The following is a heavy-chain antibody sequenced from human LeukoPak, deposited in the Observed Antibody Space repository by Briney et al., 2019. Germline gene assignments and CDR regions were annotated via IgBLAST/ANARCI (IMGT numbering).Heavy chain of an antibody. J-gene: IGHJ4*02. V-gene: IGHV3-23*01. D-gene: IGHD6-13*01. CDR2: ISGSGGST. CDR3: AKDYSSSF. CDR1: GLAFSSYA. Sequence: PGGSLRLSCAASGLAFSSYAMSWVRQAPGKGLEWVSGISGSGGSTYYADSVKGRFAISRDNSKNTLYLQMNSLRAEDTAVYYCAKDYSSSFWGQGTLVTVSS.